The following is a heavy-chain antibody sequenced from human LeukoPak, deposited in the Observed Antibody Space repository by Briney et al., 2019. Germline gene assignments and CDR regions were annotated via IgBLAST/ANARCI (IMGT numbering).Heavy chain of an antibody. CDR1: GYTFTSNY. J-gene: IGHJ4*02. Sequence: ASVRVSCKASGYTFTSNYIHWVRQAPGQGLEWMGMIYPRDGSTSYAQKFQGRVTVTRDTSTSTVHIELSGLRSEDTAVYYCARDQEGFDYWGQGTLVTVSS. V-gene: IGHV1-46*01. CDR2: IYPRDGST. CDR3: ARDQEGFDY.